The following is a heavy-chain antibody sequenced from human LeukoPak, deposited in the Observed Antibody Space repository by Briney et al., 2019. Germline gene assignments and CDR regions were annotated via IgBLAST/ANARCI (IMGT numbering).Heavy chain of an antibody. Sequence: SETLSLTCTVSGGSTSNYYWSWIRQPPGRGLEWIGYVYSSGSTNYNPSLKSRVTISVDTSKNQSSLKLSSVAAADTAVYYCARGPTRYYFDYWGQGTLVTVSS. CDR3: ARGPTRYYFDY. CDR2: VYSSGST. V-gene: IGHV4-59*01. J-gene: IGHJ4*02. CDR1: GGSTSNYY.